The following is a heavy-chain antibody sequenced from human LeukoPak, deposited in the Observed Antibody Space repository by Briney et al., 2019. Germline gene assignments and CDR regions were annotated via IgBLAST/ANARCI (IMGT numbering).Heavy chain of an antibody. CDR2: FDPEDGET. J-gene: IGHJ4*02. CDR3: ARDQALLAAAGTIDY. Sequence: ASVKVSCKVSGYTLTELSMHWVRQAPGKGLEWMGGFDPEDGETIYAQKFQGRVTMTEDTSTDTAYMELRSLRSDDTAVYYCARDQALLAAAGTIDYWGQGTLVTVSS. CDR1: GYTLTELS. D-gene: IGHD6-13*01. V-gene: IGHV1-24*01.